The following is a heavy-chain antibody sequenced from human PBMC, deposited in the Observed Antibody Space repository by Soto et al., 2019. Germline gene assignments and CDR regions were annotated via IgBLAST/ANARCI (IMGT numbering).Heavy chain of an antibody. CDR3: ATMRRGXPDDY. CDR2: IAQDGSQT. D-gene: IGHD2-2*01. CDR1: GFAFTTYW. Sequence: ESGGGLVQPGGSLRLSCAASGFAFTTYWMGWVRQAPGRGLECLANIAQDGSQTYYVDSVKGRFTISRDNAKNSLYLQMNSXXAXDTXXXXXATMRRGXPDDYWGLGTLVTVSS. J-gene: IGHJ4*02. V-gene: IGHV3-7*01.